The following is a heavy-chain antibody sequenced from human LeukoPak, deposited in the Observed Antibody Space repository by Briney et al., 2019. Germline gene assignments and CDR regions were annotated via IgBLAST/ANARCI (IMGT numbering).Heavy chain of an antibody. CDR1: GYSVSSGYY. D-gene: IGHD2-2*01. J-gene: IGHJ5*02. CDR3: ARSKAHLSTSWYGTWFDP. Sequence: SETLSLTCTVSGYSVSSGYYWGWIRQPPGKGLEWIGSMYHSGDTCYNPSLKSRVTISVDTSKNQLSLKLSSVTAADTAVYYCARSKAHLSTSWYGTWFDPWGQVTLVTVSS. CDR2: MYHSGDT. V-gene: IGHV4-38-2*02.